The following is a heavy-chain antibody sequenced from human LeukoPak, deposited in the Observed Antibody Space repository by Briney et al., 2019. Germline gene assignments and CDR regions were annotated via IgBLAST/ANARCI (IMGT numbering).Heavy chain of an antibody. CDR1: GGSFSGYY. CDR3: VRSELLWFGESPNWFDP. J-gene: IGHJ5*02. D-gene: IGHD3-10*01. Sequence: SETLSLTCAVYGGSFSGYYWSWIRQPPGKGLEWIGEINHSGSTNYNPSLKSRVTISVDTSKNQFSLKLSSVTAADTAVYYCVRSELLWFGESPNWFDPWGQGTLVTVSS. V-gene: IGHV4-34*01. CDR2: INHSGST.